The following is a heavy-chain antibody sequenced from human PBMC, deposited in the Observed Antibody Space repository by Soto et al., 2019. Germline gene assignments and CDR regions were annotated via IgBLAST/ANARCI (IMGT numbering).Heavy chain of an antibody. Sequence: QVQLQASGPGLVKPSQTLSLTCTVSGGSISSGAYYWSWIRQHPGKGLEWIGYIFYSGTTYYNPSLRSRITISVDTSTIQFSLKLSSMTAADTAVYYCATMISVTNHFDYWGQGTLVTVSS. CDR3: ATMISVTNHFDY. D-gene: IGHD4-17*01. V-gene: IGHV4-31*03. J-gene: IGHJ4*02. CDR2: IFYSGTT. CDR1: GGSISSGAYY.